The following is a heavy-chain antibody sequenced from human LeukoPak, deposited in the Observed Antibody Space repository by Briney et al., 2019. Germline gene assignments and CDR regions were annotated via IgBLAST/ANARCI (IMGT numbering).Heavy chain of an antibody. CDR1: GFTFNDHA. CDR2: INWNSDNI. V-gene: IGHV3-9*01. Sequence: GGSLRLSCAASGFTFNDHAVYWVRQAPGKGLEWVSGINWNSDNIGYADSVKGRFTISRDDAKNSLFLQMNSLGTEDTALYYCARASYYYDTTGLGAVDIWGQGTMVTVSS. D-gene: IGHD3-22*01. CDR3: ARASYYYDTTGLGAVDI. J-gene: IGHJ3*02.